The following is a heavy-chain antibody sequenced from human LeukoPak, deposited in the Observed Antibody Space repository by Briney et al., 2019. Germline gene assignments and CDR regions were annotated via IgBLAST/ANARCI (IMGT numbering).Heavy chain of an antibody. CDR2: IYPGDSDT. D-gene: IGHD1-26*01. CDR3: ASSYGVGARGMYAFDI. CDR1: GYSFTSYW. Sequence: GESLKISCKGSGYSFTSYWIGWVRQMPGKGLEWMGIIYPGDSDTRYSPSFQGQVTISADKSISTAYLQWSSLKASDTAMYYCASSYGVGARGMYAFDIWGQGTMVTVSS. J-gene: IGHJ3*02. V-gene: IGHV5-51*01.